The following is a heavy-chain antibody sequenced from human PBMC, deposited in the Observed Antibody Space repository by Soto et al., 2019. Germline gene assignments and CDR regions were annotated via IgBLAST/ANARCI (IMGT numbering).Heavy chain of an antibody. CDR2: IYYTGST. V-gene: IGHV4-59*08. D-gene: IGHD6-19*01. CDR3: ARRAGAVPGRIDF. CDR1: GDSLSSYY. Sequence: HVQLQESGPGLVEPAETLSLICTVSGDSLSSYYWSWIRQPPGKGLEWIGFIYYTGSTNYNPSLKSRVTISVDTSKNQLSLKLSSLTAADTAVYYCARRAGAVPGRIDFWRQGTLVTVSS. J-gene: IGHJ4*02.